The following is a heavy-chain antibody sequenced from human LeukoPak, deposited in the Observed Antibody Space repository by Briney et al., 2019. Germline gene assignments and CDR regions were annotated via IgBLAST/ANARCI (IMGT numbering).Heavy chain of an antibody. CDR3: ARDFGQYLVRDWFDP. CDR1: GYTFTNYA. D-gene: IGHD6-13*01. Sequence: GASVTVSCKASGYTFTNYAMHWVRQAPGQRLEWMGWINSGNGNTKYSQEFQGRVTITRDTSASTAYMELSSLTSEDMAVYYCARDFGQYLVRDWFDPWGQGTLVTVSS. CDR2: INSGNGNT. V-gene: IGHV1-3*03. J-gene: IGHJ5*02.